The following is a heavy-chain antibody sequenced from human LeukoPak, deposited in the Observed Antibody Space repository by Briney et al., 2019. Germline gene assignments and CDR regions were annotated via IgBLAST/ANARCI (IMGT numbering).Heavy chain of an antibody. Sequence: PSETLSLTCTVSGGSISSGGYYWSWIRQHPGKGLEWIGYIYYSGSTYYNPFLKSRVTISVDTSKNQFSLKLSSVTAADTAVYYCASSLRGSGSYPYYFDYWGQGTLVTVSS. D-gene: IGHD3-10*01. CDR3: ASSLRGSGSYPYYFDY. J-gene: IGHJ4*02. CDR1: GGSISSGGYY. V-gene: IGHV4-31*03. CDR2: IYYSGST.